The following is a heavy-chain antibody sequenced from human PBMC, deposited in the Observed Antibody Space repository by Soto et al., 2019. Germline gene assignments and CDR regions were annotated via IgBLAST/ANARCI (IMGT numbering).Heavy chain of an antibody. Sequence: EVQLVESGGGLVNPGGSLRLSCAASGFTFSNAWMSWVRQAPGGGLEWVGRIKRNIDGGTTDYAAPVKGRFAISRDDSNSILYLEMNSLRSEDTAVYYCTTVDAVVLNWVQGLLVTVSS. CDR2: IKRNIDGGTT. D-gene: IGHD6-19*01. V-gene: IGHV3-15*01. J-gene: IGHJ4*02. CDR1: GFTFSNAW. CDR3: TTVDAVVLN.